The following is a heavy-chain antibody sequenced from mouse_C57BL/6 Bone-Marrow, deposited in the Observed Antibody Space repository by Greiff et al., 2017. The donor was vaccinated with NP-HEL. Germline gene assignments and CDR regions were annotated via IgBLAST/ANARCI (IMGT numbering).Heavy chain of an antibody. CDR3: ASYYYGSSAAWFAY. CDR1: GFSLTSYG. V-gene: IGHV2-2*01. D-gene: IGHD1-1*01. J-gene: IGHJ3*01. CDR2: IWSGGST. Sequence: QVQLKESGPGLVQPSQSLSITCTVSGFSLTSYGVHWVRQSPGKGLEWLGVIWSGGSTDYNAAFISRLSISKDNSKSQVFFKMNSLQADDTAIYYCASYYYGSSAAWFAYWGQGTLVTVSA.